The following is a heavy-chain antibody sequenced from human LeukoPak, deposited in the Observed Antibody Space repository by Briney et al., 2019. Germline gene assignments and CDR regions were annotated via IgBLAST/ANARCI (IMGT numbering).Heavy chain of an antibody. J-gene: IGHJ4*02. Sequence: SVKVSCKASGGTFSSYAISWVRQAPGQGLEWMGGIIPIFGTANYAQKFQGRVTITTDESTSTAYMELSSLRSGDTAVYYCARGEQLYGDYGADYWGQGTLVTVSS. CDR3: ARGEQLYGDYGADY. CDR2: IIPIFGTA. CDR1: GGTFSSYA. D-gene: IGHD4-17*01. V-gene: IGHV1-69*05.